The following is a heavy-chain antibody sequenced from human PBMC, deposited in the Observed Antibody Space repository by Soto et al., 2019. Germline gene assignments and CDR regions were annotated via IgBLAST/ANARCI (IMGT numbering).Heavy chain of an antibody. J-gene: IGHJ4*02. CDR1: GGSISSSNW. CDR3: ARGFLKSGYHNDFDY. CDR2: IYHSGST. Sequence: SETLSLTCAVSGGSISSSNWWSWVRQPPGKGLEWIGEIYHSGSTNYNPSLKSRVTISVDKSKNQFSLKLSSVTAADTAVYYCARGFLKSGYHNDFDYWGQGTLVTVSS. D-gene: IGHD3-3*01. V-gene: IGHV4-4*02.